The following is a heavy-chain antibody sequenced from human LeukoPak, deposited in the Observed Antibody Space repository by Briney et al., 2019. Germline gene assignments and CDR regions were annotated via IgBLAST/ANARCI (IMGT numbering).Heavy chain of an antibody. CDR3: ANHLACGSTSCPPFDY. V-gene: IGHV3-21*01. J-gene: IGHJ4*02. CDR2: LSGDSNYI. D-gene: IGHD2-2*01. CDR1: GFTFSRYS. Sequence: GGSLRLSCAASGFTFSRYSMSWVRQAPWKGLEWVSSLSGDSNYIYYADSVEGRFTISRDNAKNSLYLQMNSLRAEDTAVYYCANHLACGSTSCPPFDYWGQGTLVTVSS.